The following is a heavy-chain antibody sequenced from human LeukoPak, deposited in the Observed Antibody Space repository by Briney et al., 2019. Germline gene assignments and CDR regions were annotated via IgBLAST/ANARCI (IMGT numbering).Heavy chain of an antibody. D-gene: IGHD4-17*01. CDR2: IYYSGST. Sequence: SETLSLTCTVSGGSISSGDYYWGWIRQPPGKGLEWIGSIYYSGSTFYNPSLKSRVTISVDTSKNQFSLKLSSVTAADTAIYYCAREANGDPVLFPYWYFDLWGRGTLVTVSS. CDR3: AREANGDPVLFPYWYFDL. V-gene: IGHV4-39*07. CDR1: GGSISSGDYY. J-gene: IGHJ2*01.